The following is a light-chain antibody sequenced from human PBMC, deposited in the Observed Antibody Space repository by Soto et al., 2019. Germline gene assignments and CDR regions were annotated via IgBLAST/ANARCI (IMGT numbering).Light chain of an antibody. CDR1: QHVSSN. V-gene: IGKV3-15*01. Sequence: EIVMTQSQATLSVSPGGSATLSCRASQHVSSNFAWYRQKPGQAPTLLIYRASTRTTGIPARFSGSGSGTEFTLTISSLQSEDFAVYYCQLYNNWPYPFGQGTKLEIK. J-gene: IGKJ2*01. CDR3: QLYNNWPYP. CDR2: RAS.